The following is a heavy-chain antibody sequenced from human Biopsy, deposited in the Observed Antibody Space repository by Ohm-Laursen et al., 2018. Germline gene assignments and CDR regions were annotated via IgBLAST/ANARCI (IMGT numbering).Heavy chain of an antibody. J-gene: IGHJ3*01. CDR1: GGSISSDY. D-gene: IGHD3-3*01. Sequence: GTLSLTCTVSGGSISSDYWSWIRQPPGKVLEWIGYISNRGSTNYNPSLRGRVTISVDTSKKQFSLKLTSVISADTAVFFCARLYRLDDYWNDDPPDAFDVWGQGTMVTVSS. V-gene: IGHV4-59*01. CDR3: ARLYRLDDYWNDDPPDAFDV. CDR2: ISNRGST.